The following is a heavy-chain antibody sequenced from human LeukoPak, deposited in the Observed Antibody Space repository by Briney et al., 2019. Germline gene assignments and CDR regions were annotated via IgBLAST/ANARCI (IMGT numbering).Heavy chain of an antibody. CDR3: ATHHYYGSGSYWGGFDP. J-gene: IGHJ5*02. CDR1: GYTLTELS. CDR2: FDPEDGET. D-gene: IGHD3-10*01. V-gene: IGHV1-24*01. Sequence: ASVKVSCKASGYTLTELSMHWVRQAPGKGLEWMGGFDPEDGETIYAQKFQGRVTMTEDTSTDTAYMELSSLRSEDTAVYYCATHHYYGSGSYWGGFDPWGQGTLVTVSS.